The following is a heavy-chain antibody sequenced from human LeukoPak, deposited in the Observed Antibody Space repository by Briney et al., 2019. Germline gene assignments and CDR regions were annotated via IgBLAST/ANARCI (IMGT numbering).Heavy chain of an antibody. CDR2: IYYSGST. D-gene: IGHD3-10*01. CDR3: VRGGHYYYYMDV. Sequence: PSETLSLTCTVSGYSISSSYSWGWIRQPPEKGLEWIGSIYYSGSTYYNPSLKSRVTISVDTSKNQFSLKLSSVTAADTAVYYCVRGGHYYYYMDVWGKGTTVTISS. CDR1: GYSISSSYS. V-gene: IGHV4-38-2*02. J-gene: IGHJ6*03.